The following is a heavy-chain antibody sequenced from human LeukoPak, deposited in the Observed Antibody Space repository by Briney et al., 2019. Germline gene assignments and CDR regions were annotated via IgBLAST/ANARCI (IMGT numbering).Heavy chain of an antibody. CDR1: GFTFSSYG. J-gene: IGHJ4*02. CDR2: IWYDGSNK. Sequence: GGSLRLSCAASGFTFSSYGMHWVRQASGKGLEWVAVIWYDGSNKYYADSVKGRFTISRDNSKNTLYLQMNSLRAEDTAVYYCARDRGGSYDYWGQGTLVTVSS. V-gene: IGHV3-33*01. CDR3: ARDRGGSYDY. D-gene: IGHD1-26*01.